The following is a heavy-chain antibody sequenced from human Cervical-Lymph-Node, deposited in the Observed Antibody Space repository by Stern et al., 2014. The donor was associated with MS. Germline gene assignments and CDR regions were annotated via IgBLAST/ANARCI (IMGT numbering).Heavy chain of an antibody. D-gene: IGHD3-16*02. J-gene: IGHJ4*02. V-gene: IGHV4-61*02. CDR3: ARWARDLSAFDY. CDR1: GGSISSGSYY. Sequence: QLQLQESGPGLVKPSQTLSLTCTVSGGSISSGSYYWSWIRQPAGKGLEWIGRIYTSGSTNYNPSLKRRVTISVDTSKNQFSLKLSSVTAADTAVYYCARWARDLSAFDYWGQGTLVTVSS. CDR2: IYTSGST.